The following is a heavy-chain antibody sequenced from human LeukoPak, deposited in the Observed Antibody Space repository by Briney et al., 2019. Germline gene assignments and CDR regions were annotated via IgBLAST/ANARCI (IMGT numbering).Heavy chain of an antibody. D-gene: IGHD2-2*01. CDR2: IFYNGGV. Sequence: SETLSLTCSVSGDSMSSGGYLWTWIRQNPGKGLEWIGYIFYNGGVYYSPSLQSRLTISVDTSQKQFSLKMSSVTTADTAVYFCARLTCTGSSCSGGGAFDVWGQGTVVNVSS. CDR1: GDSMSSGGYL. V-gene: IGHV4-31*03. J-gene: IGHJ3*01. CDR3: ARLTCTGSSCSGGGAFDV.